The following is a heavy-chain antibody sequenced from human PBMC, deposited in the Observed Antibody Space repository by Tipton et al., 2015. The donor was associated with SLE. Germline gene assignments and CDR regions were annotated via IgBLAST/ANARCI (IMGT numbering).Heavy chain of an antibody. V-gene: IGHV3-30*02. D-gene: IGHD3-16*01. J-gene: IGHJ4*02. CDR1: GFTFSSYG. CDR2: IRYDGSYE. Sequence: GSLRLSCAASGFTFSSYGMHWVRQAPGKGLEWVAFIRYDGSYENYADSVKGRFTISRDNSKNTLYLQMNSLRAEDTAVYYCAKRDGGSLLDYWGQGTLVTVSS. CDR3: AKRDGGSLLDY.